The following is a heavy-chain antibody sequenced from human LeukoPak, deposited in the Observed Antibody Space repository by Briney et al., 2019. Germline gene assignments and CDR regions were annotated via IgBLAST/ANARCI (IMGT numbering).Heavy chain of an antibody. V-gene: IGHV1-69*13. CDR3: ARDHRRSVAGKSYFDY. Sequence: SVKVSCKASGGTFSSYAISWVRQAPGQGLEWMGGIIPIFGTANYAQKFQGRVTITADESTSTAYMELSSLRSEDTAVYYCARDHRRSVAGKSYFDYWGQGTLVTVSS. J-gene: IGHJ4*02. D-gene: IGHD6-19*01. CDR2: IIPIFGTA. CDR1: GGTFSSYA.